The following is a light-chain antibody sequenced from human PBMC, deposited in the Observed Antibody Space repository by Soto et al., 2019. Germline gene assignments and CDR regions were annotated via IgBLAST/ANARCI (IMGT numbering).Light chain of an antibody. Sequence: IVMTQSPATLSVSPGERATLSCRASQSVSSDLAWYHQKPGQAPRLLIYGASTRATGIPARFSGSGSGTEFTLTINSLQSEDFAVYYCQQRSNWPPITFGQGTRLEIK. V-gene: IGKV3-15*01. J-gene: IGKJ5*01. CDR3: QQRSNWPPIT. CDR1: QSVSSD. CDR2: GAS.